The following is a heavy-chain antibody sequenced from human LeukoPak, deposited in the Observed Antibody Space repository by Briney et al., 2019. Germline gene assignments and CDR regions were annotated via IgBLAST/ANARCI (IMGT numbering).Heavy chain of an antibody. Sequence: GGSLRLSCAASGFTFSSYAMSWVRQAPGKGLEWVSAISGSGGSTYYADSVKGRFTISRDNSKNTLYLQMNSLRAEDTAVYYCAKYHLRWGFAEYFQHWGQGTLVTVSS. CDR1: GFTFSSYA. D-gene: IGHD4-23*01. J-gene: IGHJ1*01. CDR2: ISGSGGST. CDR3: AKYHLRWGFAEYFQH. V-gene: IGHV3-23*01.